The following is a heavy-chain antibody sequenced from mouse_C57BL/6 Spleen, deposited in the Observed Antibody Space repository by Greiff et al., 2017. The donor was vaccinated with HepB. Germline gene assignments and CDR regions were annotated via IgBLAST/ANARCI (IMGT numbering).Heavy chain of an antibody. CDR1: GFTFSSYA. CDR3: TRDGTGTRFDY. D-gene: IGHD4-1*01. Sequence: EVQLVESGEGLVKPGGSLKLSCAASGFTFSSYAMSWVRQTPEERLEWVAYISSGGDYIYYADTVKGRFTISRDNARNTLYLQMSSLKSEDTAMYYCTRDGTGTRFDYWGQGTTLTVSS. CDR2: ISSGGDYI. J-gene: IGHJ2*01. V-gene: IGHV5-9-1*02.